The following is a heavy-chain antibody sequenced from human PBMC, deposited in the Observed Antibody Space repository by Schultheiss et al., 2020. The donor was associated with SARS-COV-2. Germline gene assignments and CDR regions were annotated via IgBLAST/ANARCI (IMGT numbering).Heavy chain of an antibody. Sequence: GESLKISCAAAGFTFSSYSMNWVRQAPGKGLEWVSYISSSSSTIYYADSVKGRFTISRDNAKNTLYLQMNNLRAEDTAVYYCAKEMSTIPAQNWFDHWGQGTLVTVSS. V-gene: IGHV3-48*04. J-gene: IGHJ5*02. CDR1: GFTFSSYS. D-gene: IGHD5/OR15-5a*01. CDR2: ISSSSSTI. CDR3: AKEMSTIPAQNWFDH.